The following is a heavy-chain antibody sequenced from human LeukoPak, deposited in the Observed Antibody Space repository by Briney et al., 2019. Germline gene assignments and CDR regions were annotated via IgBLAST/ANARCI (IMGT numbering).Heavy chain of an antibody. CDR1: GYTFTSYG. J-gene: IGHJ5*02. Sequence: ASVKVSCKASGYTFTSYGISWVRQAPGQGLEWMGWISAYNGNTNYAQKPQGRVTMTTDTSTSTAYMELRSLRSDDTAVYYCARSPLRVWGAAAGSNWFDPWGQGTLVTVSS. D-gene: IGHD6-13*01. CDR2: ISAYNGNT. CDR3: ARSPLRVWGAAAGSNWFDP. V-gene: IGHV1-18*01.